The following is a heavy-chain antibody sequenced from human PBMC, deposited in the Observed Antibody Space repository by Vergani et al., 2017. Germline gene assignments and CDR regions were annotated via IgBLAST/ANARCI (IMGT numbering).Heavy chain of an antibody. V-gene: IGHV1-8*02. CDR2: MNPNSGNT. J-gene: IGHJ4*02. Sequence: QVQLVQSGAEVKKPGASVKVSCKASGYTFTSYYMHWVRQATGQGLEWMGWMNPNSGNTGYAQKFQGRVTMTRNTSISTAYMELSSLRSEDTAVYYCAKDADLAYCGGDCYSDSWGQGTLVTVSS. D-gene: IGHD2-21*02. CDR1: GYTFTSYY. CDR3: AKDADLAYCGGDCYSDS.